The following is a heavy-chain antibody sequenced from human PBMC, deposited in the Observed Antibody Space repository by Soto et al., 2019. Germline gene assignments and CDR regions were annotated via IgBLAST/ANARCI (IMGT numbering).Heavy chain of an antibody. D-gene: IGHD6-19*01. CDR1: GFTFDDYT. Sequence: VQLVESGGVVVQPGGSLRLSCAASGFTFDDYTMHWVRQAPGKGLEWVSLISWDGGSTYYADSVKGRFTISRDNSKNSLYLQMNSLRTEDTALYYCAKDKGSSGWWDYWGQGTLVTVSS. CDR2: ISWDGGST. V-gene: IGHV3-43*01. CDR3: AKDKGSSGWWDY. J-gene: IGHJ4*02.